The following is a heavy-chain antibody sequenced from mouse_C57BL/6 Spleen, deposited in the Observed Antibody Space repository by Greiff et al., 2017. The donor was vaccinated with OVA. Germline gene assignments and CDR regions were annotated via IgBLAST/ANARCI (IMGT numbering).Heavy chain of an antibody. J-gene: IGHJ1*03. Sequence: QVQLQQSGAELVRPGASVTLSCKASGYSFTDYEMHWVKQTPVHGLEWIGAIDPETGGTAYNQKFKGKAILTADKSSSTAYMELRSLTSEDSAVYYCTGYYGSSYWYFDVWGTGTTVTVSS. V-gene: IGHV1-15*01. CDR2: IDPETGGT. D-gene: IGHD1-1*01. CDR3: TGYYGSSYWYFDV. CDR1: GYSFTDYE.